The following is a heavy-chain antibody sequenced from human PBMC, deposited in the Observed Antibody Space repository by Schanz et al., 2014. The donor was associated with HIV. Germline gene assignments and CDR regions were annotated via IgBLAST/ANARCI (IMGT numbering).Heavy chain of an antibody. V-gene: IGHV3-33*08. Sequence: VQLVESGGGLVQPGGSLRLSCATSGFTFTSYAMSWVRQAPGKGLEWVAAIWYDGSIEYYTDSVKGRFTLSRDNSKKTVYLQMNSLRGEDSGVYYCARDRVETVVSYYYYYGMDVWGQGTTVIVSS. CDR2: IWYDGSIE. D-gene: IGHD2-15*01. CDR3: ARDRVETVVSYYYYYGMDV. J-gene: IGHJ6*02. CDR1: GFTFTSYA.